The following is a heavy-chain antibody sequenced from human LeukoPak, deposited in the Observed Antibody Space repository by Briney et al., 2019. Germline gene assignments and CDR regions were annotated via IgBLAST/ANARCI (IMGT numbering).Heavy chain of an antibody. CDR2: IYWDDDK. Sequence: ESGPTLVKPTQTLTLTCTFSGLSLSTSGVGVGWIRQPPGKALEWLALIYWDDDKRYSPSLKSRLTITKDTSKNQVVLTMTNMDPVDTATYYCAHARPAAPTGWFDPWGQGTLVTVSS. CDR1: GLSLSTSGVG. D-gene: IGHD2-2*01. CDR3: AHARPAAPTGWFDP. V-gene: IGHV2-5*02. J-gene: IGHJ5*02.